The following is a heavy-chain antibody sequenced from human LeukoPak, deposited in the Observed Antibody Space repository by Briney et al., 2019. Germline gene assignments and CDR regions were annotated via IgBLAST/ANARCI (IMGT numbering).Heavy chain of an antibody. Sequence: PGGSPRLSCAVSGVTLSNYGMSWVRLAPGKGLEWVAGISDSGGKTNYADSVKGRFTISRDNPKNTLYLQMNSLRAEDTAVYFCAKRGVVIRVILVGFHKEAYYFDSWGQGALVTVSS. D-gene: IGHD3-22*01. J-gene: IGHJ4*02. CDR3: AKRGVVIRVILVGFHKEAYYFDS. CDR1: GVTLSNYG. V-gene: IGHV3-23*01. CDR2: ISDSGGKT.